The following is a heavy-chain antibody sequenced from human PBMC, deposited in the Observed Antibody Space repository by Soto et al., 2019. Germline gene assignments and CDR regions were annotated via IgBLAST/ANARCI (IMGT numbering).Heavy chain of an antibody. J-gene: IGHJ4*02. CDR1: GFTFSSHN. CDR2: ISSSSSNI. V-gene: IGHV3-48*02. CDR3: ARRGSSWYPFDY. D-gene: IGHD6-13*01. Sequence: EVQLVESGGGLVQPGGSLRLTCAASGFTFSSHNMNWVRQAPGKGLEWVSYISSSSSNIYYADSVKGRFTISRDNAKNSLYLQMNSLRDEDTAAYYCARRGSSWYPFDYWGQGTLVTVSS.